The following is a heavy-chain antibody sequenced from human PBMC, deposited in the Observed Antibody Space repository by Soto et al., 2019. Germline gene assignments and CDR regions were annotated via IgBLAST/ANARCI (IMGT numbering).Heavy chain of an antibody. D-gene: IGHD1-1*01. CDR2: ISWNSGSI. V-gene: IGHV3-9*01. CDR3: AKDTLGTTPLRSAFDI. CDR1: GFTFDDYA. Sequence: GGSLRLSCAASGFTFDDYAMHWVRQAPGKGLEWVSGISWNSGSIGYADSVKGRFTISRDNAKNYLYLQMNSLRAEDTALYYCAKDTLGTTPLRSAFDIWGQGTMVTVSS. J-gene: IGHJ3*02.